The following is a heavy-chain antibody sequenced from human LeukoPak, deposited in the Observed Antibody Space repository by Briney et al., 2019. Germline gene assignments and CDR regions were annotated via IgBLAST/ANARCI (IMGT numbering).Heavy chain of an antibody. Sequence: GGSLRLSCAASGFTFSSFGIHWVRQAPGKGLEWVAVISYDGNHKFYADSVKGRFTISRDNSKNTPYLEMNSLRTEDTAMYYCAKGVTSGYPANWFDPWGQGTLVTVSS. V-gene: IGHV3-30*18. CDR3: AKGVTSGYPANWFDP. J-gene: IGHJ5*02. D-gene: IGHD3-22*01. CDR2: ISYDGNHK. CDR1: GFTFSSFG.